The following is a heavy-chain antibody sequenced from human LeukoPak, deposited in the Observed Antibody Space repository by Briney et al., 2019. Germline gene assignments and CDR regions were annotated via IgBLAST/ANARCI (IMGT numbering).Heavy chain of an antibody. CDR1: GFTFSSYS. J-gene: IGHJ5*02. CDR2: INTIGNKI. V-gene: IGHV3-23*05. CDR3: AKGRYSSSWAPFDP. Sequence: PGGSLRLSCAASGFTFSSYSMNWVRQAPGRGLEWVSSINTIGNKIYYGDSVKGRFTISRDNSKNTLSLEMSNLRVEDTAIYYCAKGRYSSSWAPFDPWGQGTLVTVSS. D-gene: IGHD2-2*01.